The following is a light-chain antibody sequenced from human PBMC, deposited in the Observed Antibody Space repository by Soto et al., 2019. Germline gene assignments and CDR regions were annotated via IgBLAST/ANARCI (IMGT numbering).Light chain of an antibody. V-gene: IGKV1-5*01. CDR2: DAS. CDR1: QSISSW. CDR3: QQYNSYSWT. J-gene: IGKJ1*01. Sequence: DIQMTQSPSTLSAYVGDSATITCRASQSISSWLAWYQQKPGKAPKLLIYDASSLESGVPSRFSGSGSGTEFTLTISSLQPDDFATYYCQQYNSYSWTFGQGTKVDIK.